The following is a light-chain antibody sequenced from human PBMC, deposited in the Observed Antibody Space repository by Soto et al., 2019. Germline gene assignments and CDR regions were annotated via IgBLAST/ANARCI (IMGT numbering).Light chain of an antibody. CDR1: QSISSY. CDR3: QQSYSTPIN. V-gene: IGKV1-39*01. Sequence: DIQMTQSPSSLAASVVGRVTITCRASQSISSYLNWYQQKPGKAPKLLIYAASSLQSGVPSRFSGSGSGTDFTLTISSLQPEDFATYYCQQSYSTPINFGQGTRLEIK. J-gene: IGKJ5*01. CDR2: AAS.